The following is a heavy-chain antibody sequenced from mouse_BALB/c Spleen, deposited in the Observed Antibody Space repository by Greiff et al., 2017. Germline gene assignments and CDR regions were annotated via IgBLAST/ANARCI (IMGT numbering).Heavy chain of an antibody. CDR2: ISYSGST. CDR3: ARDGDGYPYYYAMDY. Sequence: EVKLVESGPGLVKPSQSLSLTCTVTGYSITSDYAWNWIRQFPGNKLEWMGYISYSGSTSYNPSLKSRISITRDTSKNQFFLQLNSVTTEDTATYYCARDGDGYPYYYAMDYWGQGTSVTVSS. D-gene: IGHD2-3*01. CDR1: GYSITSDYA. V-gene: IGHV3-2*02. J-gene: IGHJ4*01.